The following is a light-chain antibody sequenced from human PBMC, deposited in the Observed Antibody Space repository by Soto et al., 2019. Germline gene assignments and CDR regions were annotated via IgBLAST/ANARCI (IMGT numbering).Light chain of an antibody. J-gene: IGKJ1*01. CDR1: QSLRRSS. V-gene: IGKV3-20*01. Sequence: EIVLTQSPGSLSLSPGERATLSCRASQSLRRSSLAWYQQKPGQAPRLLIYDVSTRATGIPDRFSGSGSGSDFTLTISRLEPEDFAVYSCPQYGSSPWTFGQGTRVEF. CDR2: DVS. CDR3: PQYGSSPWT.